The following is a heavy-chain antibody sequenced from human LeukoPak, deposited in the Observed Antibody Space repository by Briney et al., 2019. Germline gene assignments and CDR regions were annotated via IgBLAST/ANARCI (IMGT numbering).Heavy chain of an antibody. CDR2: IYYSGST. CDR1: GGSISSYY. CDR3: ARDGYYYGMDV. J-gene: IGHJ6*02. V-gene: IGHV4-59*01. Sequence: SETLSLTCTVSGGSISSYYWSWIRQPPGKGLEWIGYIYYSGSTNYNPSLKSRVTISVDTSKNQFSLKLSSVSAADTAVYYCARDGYYYGMDVWGQGTTVTVSS.